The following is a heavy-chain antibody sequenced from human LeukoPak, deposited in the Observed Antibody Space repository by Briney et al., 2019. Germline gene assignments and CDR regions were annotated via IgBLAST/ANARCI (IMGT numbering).Heavy chain of an antibody. J-gene: IGHJ4*02. CDR1: GFTFSSYG. V-gene: IGHV3-33*01. Sequence: GGSLRLSCAASGFTFSSYGMHWVRQAPGKGLEWVAVIWYDGSNKYYADSVKGRFTISRDNSKNTLYLQMNSLRAEDTAVYYCARGAAGTDYFDYWGQGTLVTVSS. CDR2: IWYDGSNK. D-gene: IGHD6-13*01. CDR3: ARGAAGTDYFDY.